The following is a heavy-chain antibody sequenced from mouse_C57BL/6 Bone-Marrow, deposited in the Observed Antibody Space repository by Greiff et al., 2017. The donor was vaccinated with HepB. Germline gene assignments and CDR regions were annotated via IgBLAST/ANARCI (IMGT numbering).Heavy chain of an antibody. CDR3: TRTHFTTVDY. D-gene: IGHD1-1*01. Sequence: VQLQESGAELVRPGASVTLSCKASGYTFTDYEMHWVKQTPVHGLEWIGAIDPETGGTAYNQKFKGKAILTADKSSSTAYMELRSLTSEDSAVYYCTRTHFTTVDYWGQGTTLTVSS. CDR1: GYTFTDYE. V-gene: IGHV1-15*01. CDR2: IDPETGGT. J-gene: IGHJ2*01.